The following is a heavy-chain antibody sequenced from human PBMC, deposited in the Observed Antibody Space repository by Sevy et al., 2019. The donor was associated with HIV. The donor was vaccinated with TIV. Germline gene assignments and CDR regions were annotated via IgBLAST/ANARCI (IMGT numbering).Heavy chain of an antibody. Sequence: SETLSLTCTVSGGSIRSSSYYWGWIRQPQGKGLEWIGNIYYSGSTYYNPSLKSRVTISVDTSKNQFSLKLSSVTAADTAVYYCAIGTLYDFWSGFRFNFDYWGQGTLVTVSS. CDR3: AIGTLYDFWSGFRFNFDY. V-gene: IGHV4-39*01. CDR2: IYYSGST. CDR1: GGSIRSSSYY. J-gene: IGHJ4*02. D-gene: IGHD3-3*01.